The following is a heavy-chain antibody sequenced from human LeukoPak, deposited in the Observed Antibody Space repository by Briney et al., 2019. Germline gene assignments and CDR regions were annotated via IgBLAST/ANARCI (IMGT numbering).Heavy chain of an antibody. CDR3: ARGRPYGDYVDYGMDV. J-gene: IGHJ6*01. V-gene: IGHV1-46*01. D-gene: IGHD4-17*01. Sequence: ASVKVSCKASGYTFTSNYIHWVRQAPGQGLEWMGMIYPRDGSTSYAQKFQGRVTVTRDTSTSTAYMELSSLRSEDTAVYYCARGRPYGDYVDYGMDVWGQGTTVTVSS. CDR2: IYPRDGST. CDR1: GYTFTSNY.